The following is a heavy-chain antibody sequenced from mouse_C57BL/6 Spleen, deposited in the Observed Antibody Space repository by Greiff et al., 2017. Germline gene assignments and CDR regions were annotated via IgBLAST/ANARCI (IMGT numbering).Heavy chain of an antibody. J-gene: IGHJ4*01. CDR1: GFNIKDDY. CDR3: TPGGSGYAMDY. CDR2: IDPENGDT. D-gene: IGHD1-1*01. V-gene: IGHV14-4*01. Sequence: VQLKESGAELVRPGASVKLSCTASGFNIKDDYMHWVKQRPEQGLEWIGWIDPENGDTEYASKFQGKATITADTSSNTAYLQLSSLTSEDTAVYYCTPGGSGYAMDYWGQGTSVTVSS.